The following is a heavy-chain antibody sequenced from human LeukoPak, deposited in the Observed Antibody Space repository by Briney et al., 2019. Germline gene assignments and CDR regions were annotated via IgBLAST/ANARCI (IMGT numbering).Heavy chain of an antibody. CDR3: ARAEAAAGLDY. CDR2: ISSSGSTI. CDR1: GFTFSSYE. V-gene: IGHV3-48*03. D-gene: IGHD6-13*01. Sequence: GGSLRLSCAASGFTFSSYEINGVREAPGKGLEWGSYISSSGSTIYYADPVKGRFTISRDNAKNSLYLQMNSVRAEDTAVYDCARAEAAAGLDYWGQGTLVTVSS. J-gene: IGHJ4*02.